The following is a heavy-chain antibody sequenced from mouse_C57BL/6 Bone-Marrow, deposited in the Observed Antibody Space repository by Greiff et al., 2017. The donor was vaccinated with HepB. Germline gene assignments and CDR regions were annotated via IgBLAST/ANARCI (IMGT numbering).Heavy chain of an antibody. Sequence: EVQLVESGGDLVKPGGSLKLSCAASGFTFSSYGMSWVRQTPDKRLEWVATISSGGSYTYYPDSVKGRVTISRDNAKNTLYLQMSSLKSEDTAMYYCASLYYSNYLYYWGQGTTLTVSS. CDR1: GFTFSSYG. D-gene: IGHD2-5*01. CDR2: ISSGGSYT. J-gene: IGHJ2*01. CDR3: ASLYYSNYLYY. V-gene: IGHV5-6*01.